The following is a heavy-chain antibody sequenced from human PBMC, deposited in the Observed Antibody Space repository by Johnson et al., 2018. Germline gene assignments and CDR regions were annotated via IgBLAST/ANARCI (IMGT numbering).Heavy chain of an antibody. V-gene: IGHV3-48*01. D-gene: IGHD2-15*01. Sequence: EVQLVESGGGLVQPGGSLRLSCAASGFTFSTYSMNWVRQAPGKGLEWLSYISSDSSTIYYADSVKGRFTISRDNAKNSVYLQMNSLRAEDTAVYFCARYQYCRGGRCASEPFDIWGQGTIVTVSS. CDR3: ARYQYCRGGRCASEPFDI. J-gene: IGHJ3*02. CDR2: ISSDSSTI. CDR1: GFTFSTYS.